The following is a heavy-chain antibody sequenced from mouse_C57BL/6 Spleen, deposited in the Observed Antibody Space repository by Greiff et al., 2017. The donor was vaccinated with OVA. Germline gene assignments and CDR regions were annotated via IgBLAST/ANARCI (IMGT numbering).Heavy chain of an antibody. CDR1: GFSLTSYG. CDR2: IWSGGST. V-gene: IGHV2-2*01. CDR3: ARNHYSTGDWYFDV. J-gene: IGHJ1*03. Sequence: VQLVESGPGLVQPSQSLSITCTVSGFSLTSYGVHWVRQSPGKGLEWLGVIWSGGSTDYNAAFISRLSISKDNSKSQVFFKMNSLQADDTAIYYCARNHYSTGDWYFDVWGTGTTVTVSS. D-gene: IGHD2-5*01.